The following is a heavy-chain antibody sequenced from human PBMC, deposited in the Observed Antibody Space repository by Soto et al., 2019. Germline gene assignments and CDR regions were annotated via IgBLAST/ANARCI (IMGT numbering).Heavy chain of an antibody. V-gene: IGHV3-48*03. D-gene: IGHD3-10*01. CDR1: GFSIRNYE. CDR3: ARDQLLFRGIFPYSYGMDF. Sequence: RRRCSAASGFSIRNYEINWFRQDPGKGLECVAQTSNSGSSMSYADSVKGRFTVSRDNAKNSVNLQMNSLRAEDTAVYYCARDQLLFRGIFPYSYGMDFWGQGSTVTFSS. J-gene: IGHJ6*02. CDR2: TSNSGSSM.